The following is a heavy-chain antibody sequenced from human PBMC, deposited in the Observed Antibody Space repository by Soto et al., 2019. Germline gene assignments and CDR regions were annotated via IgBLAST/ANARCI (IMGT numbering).Heavy chain of an antibody. V-gene: IGHV3-9*01. Sequence: EVQLVESGGRLVQPGKSLRLSCAASGFTFDDYAMHWVRQVPGKGLEWVSGISANGGSIRYGDSVKGRFTISSDNAKNSLFLQMNSLSAEDTALYYCAKSGEPGVVAATSSDYLRQGTLVSVAS. CDR3: AKSGEPGVVAATSSDY. D-gene: IGHD2-15*01. CDR1: GFTFDDYA. J-gene: IGHJ4*02. CDR2: ISANGGSI.